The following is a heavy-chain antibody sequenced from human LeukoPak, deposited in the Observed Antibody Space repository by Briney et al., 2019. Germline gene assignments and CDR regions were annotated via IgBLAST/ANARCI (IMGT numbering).Heavy chain of an antibody. V-gene: IGHV4-34*01. Sequence: SETLSLTCAVYGGSFSGYSWSWIRQPPGKGLEWIGHINHSGSTNYNPSLKSRVTISVDTSKNQFSLKLNSVTAADTAVYYCARINSTSSLAGEFDSWGQGTLVTVSS. J-gene: IGHJ4*02. CDR3: ARINSTSSLAGEFDS. CDR2: INHSGST. D-gene: IGHD6-6*01. CDR1: GGSFSGYS.